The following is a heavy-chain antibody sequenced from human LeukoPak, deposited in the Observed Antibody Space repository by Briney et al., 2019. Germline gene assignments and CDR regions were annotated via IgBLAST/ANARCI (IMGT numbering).Heavy chain of an antibody. CDR1: GFTFGDYA. J-gene: IGHJ4*02. V-gene: IGHV3-49*04. Sequence: GGSLRLSCTVSGFTFGDYAMSWVRQAPGKGLEWVGFIRSKAYGGTTEYAASVEGRFTISRDDSKSIAYLQMNSLKTEDTAVYYCTRGYYDFRSGYYNFDYWGQGTLVTVSS. D-gene: IGHD3-3*01. CDR3: TRGYYDFRSGYYNFDY. CDR2: IRSKAYGGTT.